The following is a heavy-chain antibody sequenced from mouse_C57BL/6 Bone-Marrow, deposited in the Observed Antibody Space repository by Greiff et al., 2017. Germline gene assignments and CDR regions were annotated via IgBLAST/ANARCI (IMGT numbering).Heavy chain of an antibody. Sequence: ESDLVLVQPGSSMKLSCTASGFTFSDYYMAWVRQVPEKGLEWVANINYDGSSTYYLDSLKSRFIISRDNAKNILYLQMSSLKSEDTATYYCARYYYGSRYAMDYWGQGTSVTVSS. V-gene: IGHV5-16*01. D-gene: IGHD1-1*01. CDR1: GFTFSDYY. CDR2: INYDGSST. J-gene: IGHJ4*01. CDR3: ARYYYGSRYAMDY.